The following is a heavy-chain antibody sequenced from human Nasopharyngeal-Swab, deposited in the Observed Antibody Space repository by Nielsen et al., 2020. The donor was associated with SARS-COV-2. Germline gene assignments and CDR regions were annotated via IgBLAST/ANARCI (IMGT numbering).Heavy chain of an antibody. V-gene: IGHV4-59*01. CDR3: ARGPGTAYYYMDV. CDR1: GGSFSTDY. J-gene: IGHJ6*03. CDR2: ISYSGST. Sequence: SETLSLTCTVSGGSFSTDYWSWIWQPPGKGLEWIGDISYSGSTNYNPSLKSRVAISVDTSKNQFSLKLSSVTAADTAVYYCARGPGTAYYYMDVWGKGTTVTVSS. D-gene: IGHD1-7*01.